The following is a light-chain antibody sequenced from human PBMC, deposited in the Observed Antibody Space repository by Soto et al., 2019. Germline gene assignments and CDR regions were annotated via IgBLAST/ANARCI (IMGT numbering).Light chain of an antibody. CDR3: QHYGPSPGFT. V-gene: IGKV3-20*01. Sequence: EIVLTQSPDTLSLSPGERATLSCRASQSVAGLFLAWYQQKPGQAPRLLIDGSSNRATGIPERFSGSRSGTDFTLTISSLEPEAFSVYYCQHYGPSPGFTFGPGTKVDI. CDR1: QSVAGLF. CDR2: GSS. J-gene: IGKJ3*01.